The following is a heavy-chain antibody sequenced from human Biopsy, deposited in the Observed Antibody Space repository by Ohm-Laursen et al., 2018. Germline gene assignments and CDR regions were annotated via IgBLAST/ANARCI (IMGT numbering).Heavy chain of an antibody. CDR2: FAPENGKT. V-gene: IGHV1-24*01. CDR3: AADINVWNVNY. D-gene: IGHD1-1*01. Sequence: ASVKVSCKVSGYTLTALSMHWVRQAPGRGLEWMEGFAPENGKTIYAQKFQGRITMTEDTSTDTAYMELSSLRSEDTAVYYCAADINVWNVNYWGQGTQVTVSS. CDR1: GYTLTALS. J-gene: IGHJ4*02.